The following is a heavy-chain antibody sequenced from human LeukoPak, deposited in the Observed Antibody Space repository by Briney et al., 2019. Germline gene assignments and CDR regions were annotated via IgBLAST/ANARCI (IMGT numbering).Heavy chain of an antibody. Sequence: SVKVSCKTSGGTFTSYAITWVRQAPGQGLEWMGKIIPISGTTNYAQKFQGRVTFTADKSTSTAYMELSSLRSEDTAVYYCARDRVSGNPYSFDYWGQGTLVTVSS. CDR2: IIPISGTT. V-gene: IGHV1-69*06. CDR1: GGTFTSYA. CDR3: ARDRVSGNPYSFDY. D-gene: IGHD1-26*01. J-gene: IGHJ4*02.